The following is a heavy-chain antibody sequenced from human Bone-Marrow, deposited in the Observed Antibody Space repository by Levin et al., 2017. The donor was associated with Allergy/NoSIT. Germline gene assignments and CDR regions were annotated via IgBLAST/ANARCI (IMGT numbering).Heavy chain of an antibody. CDR1: GFTFRNYN. V-gene: IGHV3-21*01. Sequence: GGSLRLSCAASGFTFRNYNMIWVRQAPGKGLEWVAYISHTSTYIYNADSLKGRFTISRDNARNSLYLQINGLRAEDTAVYYCARLFRESSRRERDYFDPWGQGTLVIVSS. J-gene: IGHJ5*02. CDR2: ISHTSTYI. CDR3: ARLFRESSRRERDYFDP. D-gene: IGHD1-26*01.